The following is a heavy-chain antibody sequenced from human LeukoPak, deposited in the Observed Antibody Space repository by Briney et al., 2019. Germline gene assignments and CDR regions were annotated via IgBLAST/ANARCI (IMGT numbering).Heavy chain of an antibody. V-gene: IGHV5-51*01. J-gene: IGHJ5*02. CDR2: IYPGDSDT. CDR1: GYRFTSYW. D-gene: IGHD3-9*01. CDR3: ARSKYDILTGYNWFDP. Sequence: GESLKISCKGSGYRFTSYWIGWVRQMPGKGLEWMGIIYPGDSDTRYSPSFQGQVTISADKSISTAYLQWSSLKASDTAMYYCARSKYDILTGYNWFDPWGQGTLVTVSS.